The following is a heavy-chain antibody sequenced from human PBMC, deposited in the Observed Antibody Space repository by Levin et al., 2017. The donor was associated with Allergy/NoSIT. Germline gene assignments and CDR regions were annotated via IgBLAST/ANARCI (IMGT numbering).Heavy chain of an antibody. CDR1: GFTFNNYA. V-gene: IGHV3-23*01. J-gene: IGHJ4*02. CDR2: IINSGVGT. D-gene: IGHD6-19*01. CDR3: AKGAIRGSDQPYYFDY. Sequence: GSLRLSCAASGFTFNNYAMSWVRQAPGKGLEWVSAIINSGVGTYYADSVKGRFTISRDNSKNTMYLQMNSLRAEDTAVYFCAKGAIRGSDQPYYFDYWGQGTLVTASS.